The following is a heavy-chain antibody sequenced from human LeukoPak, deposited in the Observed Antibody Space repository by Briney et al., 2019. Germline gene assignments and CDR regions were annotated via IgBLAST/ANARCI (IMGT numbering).Heavy chain of an antibody. CDR1: GYTLAELS. CDR2: FDPEDGET. CDR3: ATDLGVVVPAATSDY. V-gene: IGHV1-24*01. D-gene: IGHD2-2*01. Sequence: ASVKVSCKVSGYTLAELSMHWVRQAPGKGLEWMGGFDPEDGETIYAQKFQGRVTMTEDTSTDTAYMELSSLRSEDTAVYYCATDLGVVVPAATSDYWGQGTLVTVSS. J-gene: IGHJ4*02.